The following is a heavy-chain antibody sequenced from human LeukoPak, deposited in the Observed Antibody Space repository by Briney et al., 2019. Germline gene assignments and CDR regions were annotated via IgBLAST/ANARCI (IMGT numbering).Heavy chain of an antibody. Sequence: ASVKVSCKASGYTFTSYAMNWVRQAPGQGLEWMGWINTNTGNPTYAQGFTGRFVFSLDTSVSTAYLQISSLKAEDTAVYYCARDTDSGYDPLIASFDYWGQGTLVTVSS. CDR2: INTNTGNP. D-gene: IGHD5-12*01. V-gene: IGHV7-4-1*02. CDR1: GYTFTSYA. CDR3: ARDTDSGYDPLIASFDY. J-gene: IGHJ4*02.